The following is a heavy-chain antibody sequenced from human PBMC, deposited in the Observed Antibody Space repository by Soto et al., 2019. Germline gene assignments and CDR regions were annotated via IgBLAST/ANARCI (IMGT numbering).Heavy chain of an antibody. CDR1: GYTFSSYG. CDR3: ATDYRAACGGSCYYFDY. D-gene: IGHD2-15*01. J-gene: IGHJ4*02. V-gene: IGHV1-18*01. Sequence: QVQLVQSGAEVKKPGASVKVSCKASGYTFSSYGISWVRQAPGQGLEWMGWISAHNGDTNSAPKFQGRVTMTTDTTTSTAYMELRSLRSEDTAVYYCATDYRAACGGSCYYFDYGGQGTLVTVSA. CDR2: ISAHNGDT.